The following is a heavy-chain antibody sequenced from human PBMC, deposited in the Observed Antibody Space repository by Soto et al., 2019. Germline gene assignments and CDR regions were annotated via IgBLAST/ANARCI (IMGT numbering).Heavy chain of an antibody. J-gene: IGHJ3*02. V-gene: IGHV1-24*01. CDR2: FDPEHGET. CDR3: ATDSMVAATGAFDI. Sequence: ASVKVSCKVSGYTLTELSMHWVRQAPGKGLEWMGGFDPEHGETIYAQKFQGRVTMTEDTSTDTAYMELSSLRSEDTAVYYCATDSMVAATGAFDIWGQGTMVTVSS. D-gene: IGHD2-15*01. CDR1: GYTLTELS.